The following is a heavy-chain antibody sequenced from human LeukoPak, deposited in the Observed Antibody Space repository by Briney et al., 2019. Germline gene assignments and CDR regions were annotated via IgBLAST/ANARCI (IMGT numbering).Heavy chain of an antibody. D-gene: IGHD5-24*01. V-gene: IGHV3-21*01. Sequence: GGSLRLSCAASGFTFSTYSMNWVRQAPGKGLEWVSSISSGGSYIYYADSVKGRFTISRDNAKNSLYLEMSSLRAEDTAVYYCARGRDGYNFQFDYWGQGTLVTVSS. J-gene: IGHJ4*02. CDR1: GFTFSTYS. CDR3: ARGRDGYNFQFDY. CDR2: ISSGGSYI.